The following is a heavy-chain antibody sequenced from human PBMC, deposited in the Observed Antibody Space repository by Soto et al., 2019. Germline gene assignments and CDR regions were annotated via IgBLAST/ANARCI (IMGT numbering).Heavy chain of an antibody. Sequence: QVQLVQSGAEVRKPGASVKVSCKTSGYIFTDHYIQWVRQAPGQGLEWMGMINPRGGGTTYTERFQGRVAMIRDTSTSTVYMELSSLTPEDTAVYYCGRDSGDYYDESNRRYNAFNKLGQGTLGTVSS. CDR3: GRDSGDYYDESNRRYNAFNK. CDR2: INPRGGGT. CDR1: GYIFTDHY. D-gene: IGHD3-22*01. J-gene: IGHJ3*02. V-gene: IGHV1-46*03.